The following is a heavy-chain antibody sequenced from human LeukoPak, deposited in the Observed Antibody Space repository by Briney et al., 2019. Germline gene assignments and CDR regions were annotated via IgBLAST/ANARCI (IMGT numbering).Heavy chain of an antibody. CDR2: INPNSGGT. J-gene: IGHJ4*02. CDR1: GYTFTSYG. D-gene: IGHD6-19*01. V-gene: IGHV1-2*02. Sequence: GASVKVSCTASGYTFTSYGISWVRQAPGQGLEWMGWINPNSGGTNYAQKFQGRVTMTRDTSISTAYMELSRLRSDDTAVYYCARESIAVEGWGWGQGTLVTVSS. CDR3: ARESIAVEGWG.